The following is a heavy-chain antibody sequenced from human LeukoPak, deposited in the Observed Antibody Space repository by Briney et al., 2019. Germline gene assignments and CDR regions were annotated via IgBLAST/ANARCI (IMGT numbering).Heavy chain of an antibody. CDR2: ISYDGSNK. V-gene: IGHV3-30*04. J-gene: IGHJ4*02. D-gene: IGHD4-17*01. CDR3: ARVDNCGDYGYFDY. Sequence: PGGSLRLSCAASGFTFSSYAMHWVRQAPGKGLEWVAVISYDGSNKYYADSVKGRFTISRDNSKNTLYLQMNSLRAEDTAVYYCARVDNCGDYGYFDYWGQGTLVTVSS. CDR1: GFTFSSYA.